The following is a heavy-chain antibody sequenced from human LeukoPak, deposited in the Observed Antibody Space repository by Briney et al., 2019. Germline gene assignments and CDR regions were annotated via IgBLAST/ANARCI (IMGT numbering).Heavy chain of an antibody. CDR2: IYYSGST. CDR3: ARVAPHHWYFDL. V-gene: IGHV4-59*12. CDR1: GGSISSYY. Sequence: PSETLSLTCTVSGGSISSYYWSWIRQPPGKGLEWIGYIYYSGSTNYNPSLKSRVTISVDTSKNQFSLKLSSVTAADTAVYYCARVAPHHWYFDLWGRGTLVTVSS. J-gene: IGHJ2*01.